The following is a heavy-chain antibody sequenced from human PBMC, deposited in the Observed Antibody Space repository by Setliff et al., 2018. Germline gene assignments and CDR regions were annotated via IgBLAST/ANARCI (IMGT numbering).Heavy chain of an antibody. Sequence: PSETLSLTCTVPGGSISDNGYFWGWVRQPPGKGLEWIGNIYFGGNTYFNPSFKSRVTMSIDTSNSQFSLKLSSVTAADTAIYFCARDASASDGRNAFDIWGPGKMVT. V-gene: IGHV4-39*07. CDR1: GGSISDNGYF. D-gene: IGHD1-26*01. J-gene: IGHJ3*02. CDR3: ARDASASDGRNAFDI. CDR2: IYFGGNT.